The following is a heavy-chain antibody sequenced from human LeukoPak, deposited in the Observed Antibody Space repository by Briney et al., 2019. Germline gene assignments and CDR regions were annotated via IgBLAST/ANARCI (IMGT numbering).Heavy chain of an antibody. CDR2: IHYSGST. CDR1: GGSISSYY. J-gene: IGHJ6*02. Sequence: PSETLSLTCTVSGGSISSYYWSWIRQPPGKGLEWIGYIHYSGSTNYNPSLKSRVTISVDTSKNQFSLKLSSVTAADTAVYYCARLGAAAGHYYYYGMDVWGQGTTVTVSS. V-gene: IGHV4-59*08. CDR3: ARLGAAAGHYYYYGMDV. D-gene: IGHD6-13*01.